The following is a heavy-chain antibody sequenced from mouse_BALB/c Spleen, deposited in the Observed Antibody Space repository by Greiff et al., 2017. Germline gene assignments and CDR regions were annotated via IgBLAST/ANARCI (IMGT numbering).Heavy chain of an antibody. CDR3: ARSDYDYDSWYFDV. V-gene: IGHV5-6-5*01. D-gene: IGHD2-4*01. CDR1: GFTFSSYA. Sequence: EVQGVESGGGLVKPGGSLKLSCAASGFTFSSYAMSWVRQTPEKRLEWVASISSGGSTYYPDSVKGRFTISRDNARNILFLQMTSLRSEDTAMYYCARSDYDYDSWYFDVWGAGTTVTVSS. J-gene: IGHJ1*01. CDR2: ISSGGST.